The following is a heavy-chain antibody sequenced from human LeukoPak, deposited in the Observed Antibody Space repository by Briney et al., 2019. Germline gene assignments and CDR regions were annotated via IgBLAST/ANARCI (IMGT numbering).Heavy chain of an antibody. CDR2: INPNIGGT. J-gene: IGHJ4*02. Sequence: ASVKVSCKSTGYTFTGSFMHTVRQAPGQGLEWMGWINPNIGGTNYAQKFQGRVTMTRDKSISTVYMELSRRGPDDPGVFYCSRHGWNKSSGGDCDYWGQGTLVSVSS. CDR3: SRHGWNKSSGGDCDY. V-gene: IGHV1-2*02. CDR1: GYTFTGSF. D-gene: IGHD3-16*01.